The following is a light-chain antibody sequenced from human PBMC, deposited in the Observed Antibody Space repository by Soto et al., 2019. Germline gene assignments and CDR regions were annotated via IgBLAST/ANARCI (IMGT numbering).Light chain of an antibody. Sequence: TQSPSTLSASVGDRVTITCRASQSISIWLAWYQQKPGQAPRLLIYGASSRATGIPDRFSGSGSGTDFTLTISRLEPEDFAVYYCRQYGSSPSYTFGQGTKLEIK. CDR2: GAS. V-gene: IGKV3-20*01. CDR1: QSISIW. J-gene: IGKJ2*01. CDR3: RQYGSSPSYT.